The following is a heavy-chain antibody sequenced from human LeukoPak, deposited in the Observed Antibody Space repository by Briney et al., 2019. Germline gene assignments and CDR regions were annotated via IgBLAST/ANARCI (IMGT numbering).Heavy chain of an antibody. CDR1: GGSISSYY. D-gene: IGHD3-10*01. CDR2: SYYSGST. V-gene: IGHV4-59*01. J-gene: IGHJ5*02. Sequence: KPSETLSLTCSVSGGSISSYYWCWIRQPPATGLERIGNSYYSGSTNPNPSLKARLTISVDTSSNQFSLKVNSVAEVDTAVYHCAGDWSYGSGSYYKGFDPWVRGTLVGVSS. CDR3: AGDWSYGSGSYYKGFDP.